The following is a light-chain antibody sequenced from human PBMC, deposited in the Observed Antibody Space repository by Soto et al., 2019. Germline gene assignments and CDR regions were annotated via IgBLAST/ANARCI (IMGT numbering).Light chain of an antibody. V-gene: IGKV1-17*01. CDR3: QQYGSSKT. CDR2: VAS. CDR1: QGIRND. J-gene: IGKJ1*01. Sequence: DIQMTQSPSSLSASVGDRVTITCRASQGIRNDLSWYQQKPGEAPKRLVYVASSLDGGVPARFSGSGSGTDFTLTISSLEPEDFAVYYCQQYGSSKTFGQGTKVDIK.